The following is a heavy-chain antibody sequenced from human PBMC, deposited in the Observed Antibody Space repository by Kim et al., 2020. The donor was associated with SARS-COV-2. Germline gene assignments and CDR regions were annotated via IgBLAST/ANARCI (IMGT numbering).Heavy chain of an antibody. Sequence: SETLSLTCAVSGGSISSSNWWSWVRQPPGKGLEWIGESCNSGSTNYNPSLKSRVTISVDKSKNQFSLKLSSVTAADTAVYYCARRHLNGSYSSGWDNYYYSLGMDVWGQGTTVTVSS. CDR2: SCNSGST. CDR1: GGSISSSNW. J-gene: IGHJ6*02. D-gene: IGHD6-19*01. V-gene: IGHV4-4*02. CDR3: ARRHLNGSYSSGWDNYYYSLGMDV.